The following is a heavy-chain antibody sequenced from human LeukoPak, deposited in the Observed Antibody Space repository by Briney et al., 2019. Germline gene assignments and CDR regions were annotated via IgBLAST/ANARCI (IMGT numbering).Heavy chain of an antibody. V-gene: IGHV4-59*05. CDR2: IYYSGST. D-gene: IGHD6-13*01. CDR1: GGSINSYY. J-gene: IGHJ4*02. Sequence: PSETLSLTCIVSGGSINSYYWSWIRQPAGKGLEWIGSIYYSGSTYYNPSLKSRVTISVDTSKNQFSLKLSSVTAADTAVYYCAPSQIAAAGTGDYFDYWGQGTLVTVSS. CDR3: APSQIAAAGTGDYFDY.